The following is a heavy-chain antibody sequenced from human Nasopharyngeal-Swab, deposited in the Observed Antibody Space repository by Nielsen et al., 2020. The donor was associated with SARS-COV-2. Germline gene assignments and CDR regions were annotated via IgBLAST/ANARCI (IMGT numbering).Heavy chain of an antibody. CDR2: IYYTGDT. V-gene: IGHV4-59*01. Sequence: SETLSLTCTVSGGSISSYYWNWIRQPPGKGLEWIGYIYYTGDTNYNPSLKSRVTISVDTSKNQFSLKLKSVTAADTAVYYCAIMKVGSTLVGMDVWGQGSTVTVSS. D-gene: IGHD5/OR15-5a*01. J-gene: IGHJ6*02. CDR3: AIMKVGSTLVGMDV. CDR1: GGSISSYY.